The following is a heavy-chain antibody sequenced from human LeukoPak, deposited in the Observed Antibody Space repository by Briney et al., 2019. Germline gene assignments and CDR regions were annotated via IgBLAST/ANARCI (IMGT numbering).Heavy chain of an antibody. CDR1: GGSFSGYY. D-gene: IGHD1-26*01. V-gene: IGHV4-34*01. Sequence: SETLSLTCAVYGGSFSGYYWTWIRQPPGKGLEWIGEINHSGSTNYNPSLKSRVTISVDTSKNQFSLKLSSVTAADTAVYYCARYRIGDYYYYYGMDVWGQGTTVTASS. J-gene: IGHJ6*02. CDR3: ARYRIGDYYYYYGMDV. CDR2: INHSGST.